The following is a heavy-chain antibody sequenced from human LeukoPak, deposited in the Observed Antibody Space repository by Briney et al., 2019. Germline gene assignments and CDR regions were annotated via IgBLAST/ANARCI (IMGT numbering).Heavy chain of an antibody. J-gene: IGHJ6*02. CDR2: IEPDGSEK. CDR1: GFTFRDYW. Sequence: GGSLRLSCAASGFTFRDYWMTWVRQAAGKGLEWVASIEPDGSEKYYADSVKGRFTPSRDNVENSLYLQMNTLRVDDTAVYYCAQGHYHMDVGGHGTTVTVSS. CDR3: AQGHYHMDV. V-gene: IGHV3-7*01.